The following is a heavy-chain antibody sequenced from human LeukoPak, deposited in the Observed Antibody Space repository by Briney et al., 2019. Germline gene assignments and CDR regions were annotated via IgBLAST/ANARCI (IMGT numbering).Heavy chain of an antibody. D-gene: IGHD3-3*01. Sequence: GGSLRLSCAASGFTFSSYGMPWVRQAPGKGLEWVAVIWYDGSNKYYADSVKGRFTISRDNSKNTLYLQMNSLRAEDTAVYYCASGFQYYFDYWGQGTLVTVSS. J-gene: IGHJ4*02. CDR1: GFTFSSYG. V-gene: IGHV3-33*01. CDR3: ASGFQYYFDY. CDR2: IWYDGSNK.